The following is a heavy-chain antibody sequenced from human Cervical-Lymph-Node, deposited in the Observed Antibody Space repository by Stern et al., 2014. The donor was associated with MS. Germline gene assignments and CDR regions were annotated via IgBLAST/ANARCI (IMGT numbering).Heavy chain of an antibody. Sequence: EVQLVESGGGIVQPWGSLMISCVASGFNFRTYWMHWVRQGPGKGLEWVSRINGDGTVSTYADSVRGRFTISRNNANNTMSLQLNNLRVEDTAIYYCASAYRASWGQGTLVTVST. J-gene: IGHJ4*02. CDR2: INGDGTVS. CDR3: ASAYRAS. V-gene: IGHV3-74*02. D-gene: IGHD1-1*01. CDR1: GFNFRTYW.